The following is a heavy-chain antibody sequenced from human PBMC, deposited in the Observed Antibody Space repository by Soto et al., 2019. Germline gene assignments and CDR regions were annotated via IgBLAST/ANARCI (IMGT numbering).Heavy chain of an antibody. V-gene: IGHV4-34*01. J-gene: IGHJ3*02. Sequence: QVQVQQWGAGLLKPSETLSLTCAVYGGSFSGYYWSWIRQPPEKGLERIGEINHSGSTNYNPSLKSRVTISLGTSKNQFSLKLTSVTAADTAVYYCARRGDYYDSSGDANDIWGQGTMVTVSS. CDR1: GGSFSGYY. CDR2: INHSGST. CDR3: ARRGDYYDSSGDANDI. D-gene: IGHD3-22*01.